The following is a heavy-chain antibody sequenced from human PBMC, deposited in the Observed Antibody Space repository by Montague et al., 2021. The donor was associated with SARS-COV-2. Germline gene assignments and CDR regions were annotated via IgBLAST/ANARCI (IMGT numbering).Heavy chain of an antibody. CDR3: VRHPHYDGLNGPPDF. CDR1: GVSVTDYY. Sequence: SETLSLTCTVSGVSVTDYYWSWIRQPPGKGLEWVGDVLYNKGTNSNPSLKSRVAISVDTSKNQFSLRLTSVTAADPASYYCVRHPHYDGLNGPPDFWDQGTLVTVSS. J-gene: IGHJ4*02. V-gene: IGHV4-59*08. CDR2: VLYNKGT. D-gene: IGHD3-9*01.